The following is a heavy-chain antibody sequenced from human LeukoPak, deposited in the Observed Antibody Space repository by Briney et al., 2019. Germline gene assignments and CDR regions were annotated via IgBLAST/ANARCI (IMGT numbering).Heavy chain of an antibody. CDR1: GGSISGYY. J-gene: IGHJ4*02. Sequence: SETLSLTCTVSGGSISGYYWSWIRQPPGKGLEWIGEINHSGSTNYNPSLKSRVTISVDTSKNQFSLKLSSVTAADTAAYYCARGLRWYRHWGQGTLVTVSS. CDR2: INHSGST. CDR3: ARGLRWYRH. D-gene: IGHD4-23*01. V-gene: IGHV4-34*01.